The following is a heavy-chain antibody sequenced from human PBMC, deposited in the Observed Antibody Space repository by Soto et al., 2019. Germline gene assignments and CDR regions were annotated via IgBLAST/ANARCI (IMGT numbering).Heavy chain of an antibody. CDR2: IYYSGST. V-gene: IGHV4-61*01. CDR3: ARKPYGMDV. J-gene: IGHJ6*02. CDR1: GGSVSSGSYD. Sequence: SDTLSLTCTVSGGSVSSGSYDWSWIRQPPGKGLEWIGYIYYSGSTNYNPSLKSRVTISVDTSKNQFSLKLSSVTAADTAVYYCARKPYGMDVWGQGTTVTVSS.